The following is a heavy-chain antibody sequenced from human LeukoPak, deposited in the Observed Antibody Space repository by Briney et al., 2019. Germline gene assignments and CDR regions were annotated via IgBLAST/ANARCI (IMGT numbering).Heavy chain of an antibody. CDR1: AFTFSDNY. D-gene: IGHD6-13*01. Sequence: GGSLRLSCAVSAFTFSDNYMTWIRQAPGKGLESVSYISPSGTDISYADSVKGRFTISRDNAKNSLYLQMNSLRAEDTAVYYCARDDQGIAAAGNWFDPWGQGTLVTVSS. CDR3: ARDDQGIAAAGNWFDP. V-gene: IGHV3-11*04. CDR2: ISPSGTDI. J-gene: IGHJ5*02.